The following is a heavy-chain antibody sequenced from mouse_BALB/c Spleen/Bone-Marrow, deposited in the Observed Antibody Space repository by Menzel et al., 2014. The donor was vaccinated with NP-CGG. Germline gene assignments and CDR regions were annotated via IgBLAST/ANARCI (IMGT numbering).Heavy chain of an antibody. Sequence: VQLQQSGPELVKPGASVKISCKASGYTFTDYNMHWVKQSHGKSLEWIGYIYPYNGGTGYNQKFKSKATLTVDNSSSPAYMERRSLTSEDSAVYYCARFRYDWYFDVWGAGTTVTVSS. J-gene: IGHJ1*01. CDR2: IYPYNGGT. CDR1: GYTFTDYN. V-gene: IGHV1S29*02. D-gene: IGHD2-14*01. CDR3: ARFRYDWYFDV.